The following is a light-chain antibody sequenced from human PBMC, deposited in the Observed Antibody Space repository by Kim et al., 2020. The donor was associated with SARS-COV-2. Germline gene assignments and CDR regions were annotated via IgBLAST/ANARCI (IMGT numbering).Light chain of an antibody. V-gene: IGLV3-1*01. J-gene: IGLJ2*01. CDR1: KVGDKY. CDR3: QAWDRTTVV. Sequence: SYELTQPPSVSVSPGQTASITCSGDKVGDKYAHWYQQKSGQSPVLVIYEDSKRPSGIPERFSGSNSGNTATLTISGTQAMDEADYYCQAWDRTTVVFGGGTQVTVL. CDR2: EDS.